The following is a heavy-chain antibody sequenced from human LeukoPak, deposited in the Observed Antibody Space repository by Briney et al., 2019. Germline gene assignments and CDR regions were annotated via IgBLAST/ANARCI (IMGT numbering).Heavy chain of an antibody. D-gene: IGHD2-8*02. CDR3: ARRSWSDAFDI. V-gene: IGHV3-30-3*01. CDR1: GFTFSSYA. J-gene: IGHJ3*02. CDR2: ISYDGSNK. Sequence: GGSLRLSCAASGFTFSSYAMHWVRQAPGKGLEWVAVISYDGSNKYYADSVKGRFTISRDNSKNTLYLRMNSLRAEDTAVYYCARRSWSDAFDIWGQGTMVTVSS.